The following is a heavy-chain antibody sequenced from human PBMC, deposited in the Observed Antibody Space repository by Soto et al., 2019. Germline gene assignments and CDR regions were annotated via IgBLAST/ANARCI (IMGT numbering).Heavy chain of an antibody. V-gene: IGHV4-61*05. Sequence: SETLSLTCTVSGDSISSSPYYWGWIRQPPGKGLEWIGYIYYSGSTNYNPSLKSRVTISVDTSKNQFSLKLSSVTAADTAVYYCARHMDDYSNSVIDYWGQGTLVTVSS. CDR3: ARHMDDYSNSVIDY. CDR2: IYYSGST. J-gene: IGHJ4*02. CDR1: GDSISSSPYY. D-gene: IGHD4-4*01.